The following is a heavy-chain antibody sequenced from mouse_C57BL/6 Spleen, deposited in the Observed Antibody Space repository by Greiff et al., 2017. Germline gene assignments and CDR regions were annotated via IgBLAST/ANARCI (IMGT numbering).Heavy chain of an antibody. D-gene: IGHD1-1*01. Sequence: QVQLKQPGTELVKPGASVKLSCKASGYTFTSYWMHWVKQRPGQGLEWIGNINPSNGGTNYNEKFKSKATLTVDKSSSTTYLQLSSLTSEASAVYYCSRSASSYNYFDYWGQGTTLTVSS. CDR1: GYTFTSYW. CDR3: SRSASSYNYFDY. V-gene: IGHV1-53*01. CDR2: INPSNGGT. J-gene: IGHJ2*01.